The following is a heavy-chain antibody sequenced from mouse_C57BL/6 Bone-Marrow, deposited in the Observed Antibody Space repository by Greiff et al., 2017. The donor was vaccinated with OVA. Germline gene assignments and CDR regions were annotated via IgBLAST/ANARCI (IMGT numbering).Heavy chain of an antibody. J-gene: IGHJ2*01. Sequence: QVQLKQPGAELVKPGASVKLSCKASGYTFTSYWMHWVKQRPGQGLEWIGMIHPNSGSTNYNEKFKSKATLTVDKSSSTAYMQLSSLTSEDSAVYYCASPYYSLDYWGQGTTLTVSS. CDR3: ASPYYSLDY. CDR2: IHPNSGST. V-gene: IGHV1-64*01. D-gene: IGHD2-12*01. CDR1: GYTFTSYW.